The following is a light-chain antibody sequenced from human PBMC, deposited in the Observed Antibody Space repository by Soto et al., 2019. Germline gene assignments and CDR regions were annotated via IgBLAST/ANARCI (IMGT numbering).Light chain of an antibody. V-gene: IGLV2-14*03. CDR3: CSYSGSSTIVV. CDR2: DVD. J-gene: IGLJ2*01. Sequence: QSVLTQPASVSGSPGQSITISCTGTSSDVGGYNYVSWYQQHPGKAPRLMIVDVDNRPSGVSTRFSGPKSGNTASLTTSGLQAEDEADYYCCSYSGSSTIVVFGGGTKLTVL. CDR1: SSDVGGYNY.